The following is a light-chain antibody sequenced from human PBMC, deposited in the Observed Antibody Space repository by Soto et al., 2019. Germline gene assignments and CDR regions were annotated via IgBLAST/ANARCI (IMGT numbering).Light chain of an antibody. CDR2: DVS. V-gene: IGLV2-14*01. Sequence: QSVLTQPASVSGSPGQSITISCAGTSSDVGGYNYVSWYQQHPGKAPQLLIYDVSNWPAGVSSRFCGSKSGNTDSLTISWLTVEDEGAYYCRSYTSSSTYVFGSGTKVTVL. CDR1: SSDVGGYNY. CDR3: RSYTSSSTYV. J-gene: IGLJ1*01.